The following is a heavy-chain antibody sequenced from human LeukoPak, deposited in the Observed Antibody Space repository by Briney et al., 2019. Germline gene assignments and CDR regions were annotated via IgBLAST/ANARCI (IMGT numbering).Heavy chain of an antibody. CDR1: GYSISSGYY. D-gene: IGHD6-19*01. V-gene: IGHV4-38-2*02. Sequence: PSETLSLTCSFSGYSISSGYYWGGIRQPPGKGLEWIGEINHIGSTNYNPSLKSRVTISVDTSKNQFSLKLTSVTAADTAVYYCAREVGGTGGWFDPWGQGTLVIVSS. CDR3: AREVGGTGGWFDP. J-gene: IGHJ5*02. CDR2: INHIGST.